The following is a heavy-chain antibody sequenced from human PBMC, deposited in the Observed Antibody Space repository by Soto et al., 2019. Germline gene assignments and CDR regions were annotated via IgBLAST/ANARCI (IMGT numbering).Heavy chain of an antibody. D-gene: IGHD3-9*01. J-gene: IGHJ4*02. Sequence: GRSLRLSCAASGFTFSSYAMRWVRQAPGKGLKWVSAISGSGGSTYYADSVKGRFTISRDTSKSTLYLQMNSLRAEDTAVYYCAKDRRGYFDFYYFDYWGQGTLVTVSS. CDR3: AKDRRGYFDFYYFDY. V-gene: IGHV3-23*01. CDR2: ISGSGGST. CDR1: GFTFSSYA.